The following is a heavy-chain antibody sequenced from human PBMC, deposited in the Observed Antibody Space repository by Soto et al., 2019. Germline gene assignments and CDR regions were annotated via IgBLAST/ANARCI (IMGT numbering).Heavy chain of an antibody. D-gene: IGHD5-12*01. Sequence: PGGSLRLSCAASGFTFISYAMSWVRQAPGKGLEWVSAISGSGGSTYYADSVKGRFTISRDNSKNTLYLQMNSLRAEDTAVYYCAKGPVNIVATIYYFDYWGQGTLVTVSS. CDR2: ISGSGGST. CDR1: GFTFISYA. V-gene: IGHV3-23*01. J-gene: IGHJ4*02. CDR3: AKGPVNIVATIYYFDY.